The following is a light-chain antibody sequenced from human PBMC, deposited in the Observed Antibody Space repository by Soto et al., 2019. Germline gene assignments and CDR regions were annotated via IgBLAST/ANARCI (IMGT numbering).Light chain of an antibody. CDR1: QSFRGL. J-gene: IGKJ3*01. V-gene: IGKV3-20*01. CDR3: QQYGSSPFT. CDR2: GAS. Sequence: EVVLTQSPVTLSLSPGERATLSCRASQSFRGLLAWYQQKPGQAPRLLIYGASSRATGIPDRFSGSGSGTDFTLTISRLEPEDFAVYYCQQYGSSPFTFGPGTKV.